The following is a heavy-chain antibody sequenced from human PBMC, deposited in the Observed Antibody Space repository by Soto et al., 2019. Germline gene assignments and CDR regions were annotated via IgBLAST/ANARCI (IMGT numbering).Heavy chain of an antibody. CDR2: ISAYNGNT. D-gene: IGHD2-15*01. Sequence: ASVKVSCKASGYTFTSYGISWVRQAPGQGLERMGWISAYNGNTNYAQKLQGRVTMTTDTSTSTAYMELRSLRSDDTAVYYCARDIVVVVAATRIGDFDYWGQGTLVTVSS. V-gene: IGHV1-18*01. CDR3: ARDIVVVVAATRIGDFDY. J-gene: IGHJ4*02. CDR1: GYTFTSYG.